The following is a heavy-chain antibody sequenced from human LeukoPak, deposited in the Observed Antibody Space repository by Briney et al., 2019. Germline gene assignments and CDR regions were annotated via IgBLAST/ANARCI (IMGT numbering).Heavy chain of an antibody. Sequence: GGSLRLSCVASGFRFSGYAIHWVRQAPGKGLEWVALISYDGGRKDYADSVKGRFTIDRDNSKNIVYLQMNSLRPDDTAIYFCARQEARNYYYEGLDYWGQGNLVTVSS. D-gene: IGHD3-22*01. J-gene: IGHJ4*02. CDR2: ISYDGGRK. V-gene: IGHV3-30*04. CDR1: GFRFSGYA. CDR3: ARQEARNYYYEGLDY.